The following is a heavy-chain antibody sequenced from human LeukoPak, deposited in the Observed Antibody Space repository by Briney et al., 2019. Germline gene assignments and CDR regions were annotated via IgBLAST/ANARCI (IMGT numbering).Heavy chain of an antibody. J-gene: IGHJ4*02. Sequence: ASVKVSCKASGYTFTGYYMHWVRQAPGQGLEWMGWINPNSGGTNYAQKLQGRVTMTTDTSTSTAYMELRSLRSDDTAVYYCAYLPGDVLDWYFDYWGQGTLVTVSS. V-gene: IGHV1-2*02. CDR2: INPNSGGT. CDR3: AYLPGDVLDWYFDY. CDR1: GYTFTGYY. D-gene: IGHD2-8*02.